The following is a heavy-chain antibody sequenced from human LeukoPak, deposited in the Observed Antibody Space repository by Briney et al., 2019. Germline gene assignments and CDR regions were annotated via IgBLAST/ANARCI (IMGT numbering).Heavy chain of an antibody. V-gene: IGHV3-53*01. CDR1: GFTVSSNY. CDR2: IYSGGST. CDR3: ARDLFEAVAGTGY. Sequence: GGSLRLSCAASGFTVSSNYMSWVRQAPGKGLEWVSVIYSGGSTYYADSVKGRFTISRDNSKNTLYLQMNSLRAEDTAVYYCARDLFEAVAGTGYWGQGTLVTVSS. D-gene: IGHD6-19*01. J-gene: IGHJ4*02.